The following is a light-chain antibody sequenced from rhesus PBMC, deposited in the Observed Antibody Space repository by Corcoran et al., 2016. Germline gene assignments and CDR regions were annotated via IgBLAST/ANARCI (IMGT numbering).Light chain of an antibody. J-gene: IGKJ2*01. CDR1: QSLVHSNVNTY. V-gene: IGKV2-65*01. CDR2: QVS. Sequence: DVVMTQSPLSLPITPGQPASISCRSSQSLVHSNVNTYLSWYQQKPGPPPRRLIYQVSNRDSGVPERFSGSGARTDFTIKISRREAEDVGVYYCGQGTNVPYSFGQGTKVEIK. CDR3: GQGTNVPYS.